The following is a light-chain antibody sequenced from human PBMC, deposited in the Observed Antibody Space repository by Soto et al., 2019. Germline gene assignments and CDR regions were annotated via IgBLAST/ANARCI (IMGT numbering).Light chain of an antibody. CDR2: AAS. J-gene: IGKJ1*01. V-gene: IGKV1-9*01. CDR1: QGISSY. CDR3: QQLNSYPPGT. Sequence: IQLTQSPSSLSASVGDRVTTTCRASQGISSYLAWYQQKPGKAPKLLIYAASTLQSGVPSRFSGSGSGTDFTLTISSLQPEDFATYYCQQLNSYPPGTFGQGTKVDIK.